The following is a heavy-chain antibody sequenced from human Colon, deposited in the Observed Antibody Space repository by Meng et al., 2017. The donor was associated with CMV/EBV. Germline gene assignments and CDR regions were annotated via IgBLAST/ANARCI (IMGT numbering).Heavy chain of an antibody. CDR1: GFSMWSFG. J-gene: IGHJ6*02. CDR3: VRDGGLPRYYYFALDV. Sequence: GGSLRLSCDASGFSMWSFGMHWVRQAPGEGLEWLSFIRNDESDKWYAESVKGRFIISRDNSKNTVTLHLNSLRVEDTATYYCVRDGGLPRYYYFALDVWGQGTRVTVSS. D-gene: IGHD3-16*01. V-gene: IGHV3-30*02. CDR2: IRNDESDK.